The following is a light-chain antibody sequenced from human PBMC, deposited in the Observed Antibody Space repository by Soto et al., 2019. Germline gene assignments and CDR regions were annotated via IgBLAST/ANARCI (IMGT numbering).Light chain of an antibody. CDR1: QSVSRTY. J-gene: IGKJ1*01. V-gene: IGKV3-20*01. CDR3: QQYGRSGK. Sequence: EIGVTQSPGTVSFSAAERATLSWRASQSVSRTYLAWYQQKPVQAPRLLIYATSSRATGIPDRFSGSGSGTDFTLTISRLEPEDFAVYYCQQYGRSGKFGQGTKVDIK. CDR2: ATS.